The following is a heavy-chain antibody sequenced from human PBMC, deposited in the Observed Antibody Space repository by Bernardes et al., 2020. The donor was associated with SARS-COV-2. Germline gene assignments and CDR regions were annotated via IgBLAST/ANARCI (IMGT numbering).Heavy chain of an antibody. CDR2: ISSGGGIT. Sequence: GGSLRLSCTASGFTFSIYAMSWVRQAPGQGLEWVSGISSGGGITYYGDSVKGRFTISRDNSKNTLYLQMNSLRVEDTAVYYCAREGDVGYFDYWGQGTLVTVSS. V-gene: IGHV3-23*01. CDR3: AREGDVGYFDY. J-gene: IGHJ4*02. CDR1: GFTFSIYA. D-gene: IGHD3-22*01.